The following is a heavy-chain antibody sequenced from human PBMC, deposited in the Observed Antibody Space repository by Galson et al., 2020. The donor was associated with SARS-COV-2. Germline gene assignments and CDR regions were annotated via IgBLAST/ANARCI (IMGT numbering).Heavy chain of an antibody. J-gene: IGHJ6*02. CDR1: GFTFSSYG. V-gene: IGHV3-30*19. Sequence: GESLKISCAASGFTFSSYGMHWVRQAPGKGLEWVAVISYDGSNKYYADSVKGRFTISRDNSKNTLYLQMNSLRAEDTAVYYCAADSNYGDYYYYYGMDVWGQGTTVTVAS. CDR2: ISYDGSNK. CDR3: AADSNYGDYYYYYGMDV. D-gene: IGHD4-4*01.